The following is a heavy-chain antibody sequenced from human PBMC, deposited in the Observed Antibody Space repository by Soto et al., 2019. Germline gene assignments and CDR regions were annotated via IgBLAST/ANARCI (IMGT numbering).Heavy chain of an antibody. Sequence: EVQLLESGGGLVQPGGSLRLSCAASGFTFSSYAMSWVRQAPGKGLEWVSAISGSGGSTYYADSVKGRFTISRDNSKNTLYLQMTSLRAEDTAVYYCARAAAGSLPLYYYGMDVWGQGTTVTVSS. CDR1: GFTFSSYA. J-gene: IGHJ6*02. V-gene: IGHV3-23*01. CDR2: ISGSGGST. D-gene: IGHD6-13*01. CDR3: ARAAAGSLPLYYYGMDV.